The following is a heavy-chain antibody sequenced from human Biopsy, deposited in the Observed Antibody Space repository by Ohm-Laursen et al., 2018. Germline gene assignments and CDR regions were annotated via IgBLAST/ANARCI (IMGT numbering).Heavy chain of an antibody. CDR2: LNPVSGNS. CDR3: GRAVRNQLLTDP. V-gene: IGHV1-8*01. CDR1: GYTFTSYD. J-gene: IGHJ5*02. D-gene: IGHD1-1*01. Sequence: ESSVKVSCNASGYTFTSYDITWVRQASGQGPEWIGWLNPVSGNSNFGQKFRGRVIVTSDTSISTAYMELSGLTSDDTATYYCGRAVRNQLLTDPWGQGTLVTVTS.